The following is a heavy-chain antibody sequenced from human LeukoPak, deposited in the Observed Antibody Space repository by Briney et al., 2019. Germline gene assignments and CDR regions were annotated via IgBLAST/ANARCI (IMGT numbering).Heavy chain of an antibody. J-gene: IGHJ4*02. CDR3: AARGYCSGTSCLLEY. Sequence: PGGSLRLSCAASGFTFRSYWMHWVRQAPGKGLVWVSHIDTDGSTATYADSVRGRFTISRDNAKNTVYLQMNSLRAEDTAVYYCAARGYCSGTSCLLEYWGQGTLVTVSS. CDR2: IDTDGSTA. CDR1: GFTFRSYW. D-gene: IGHD2-2*01. V-gene: IGHV3-74*01.